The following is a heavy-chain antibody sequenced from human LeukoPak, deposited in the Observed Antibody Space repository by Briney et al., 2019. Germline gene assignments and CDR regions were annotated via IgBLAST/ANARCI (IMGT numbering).Heavy chain of an antibody. CDR2: ISGSGGRT. J-gene: IGHJ3*02. Sequence: PGGSLRLSCVASGFTFSSYGTNWVRQAPGKGLEWVAEISGSGGRTYSADSVKGRFTFSRDNSKNTLYLEMNSLRVEDTAVYYCAKGDFWSGPSAFHIWGQGTMVIVSS. CDR1: GFTFSSYG. D-gene: IGHD3-3*01. CDR3: AKGDFWSGPSAFHI. V-gene: IGHV3-23*01.